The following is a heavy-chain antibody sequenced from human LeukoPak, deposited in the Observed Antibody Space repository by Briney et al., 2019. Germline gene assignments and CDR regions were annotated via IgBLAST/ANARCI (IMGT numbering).Heavy chain of an antibody. CDR1: GYTFTSYY. V-gene: IGHV1-46*01. J-gene: IGHJ4*02. CDR3: ARSATITMIVMVIRGPFDY. D-gene: IGHD3-22*01. Sequence: ASVKVSCKASGYTFTSYYMHWVRQAPGQGLEWMGIINPSGGSTSYAQKFQGRVTMTRDTSTSTVYMELSSLRSEDTAVYYCARSATITMIVMVIRGPFDYWGQGTLVTVSS. CDR2: INPSGGST.